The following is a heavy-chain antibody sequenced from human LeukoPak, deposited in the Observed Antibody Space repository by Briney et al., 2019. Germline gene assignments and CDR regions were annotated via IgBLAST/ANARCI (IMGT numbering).Heavy chain of an antibody. D-gene: IGHD3-3*01. V-gene: IGHV3-64*01. CDR2: ISSNGGST. Sequence: QAGGSLRLSCAASGFTFSSYAMHWVRQAPGKGLEYVSAISSNGGSTYYANSVKGRFTISRDNSKNTLYLQMGSLRAEDMAVYYCARASAYYDFWSGYAFDYWGQGTLATVSS. CDR1: GFTFSSYA. J-gene: IGHJ4*02. CDR3: ARASAYYDFWSGYAFDY.